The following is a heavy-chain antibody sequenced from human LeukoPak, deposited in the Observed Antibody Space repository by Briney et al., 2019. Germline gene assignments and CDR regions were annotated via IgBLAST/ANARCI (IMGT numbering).Heavy chain of an antibody. J-gene: IGHJ3*02. CDR1: GYTFGDYY. CDR3: ARFFDGTGFDI. D-gene: IGHD3-10*01. Sequence: ASVKVSCKASGYTFGDYYMHWVRLAPGQGLEWMGWVSPKSGGTNYAQKFQGRVTITRDTSITTACMELSRLRSDDTAVYYCARFFDGTGFDIWGQGTMVTVSS. V-gene: IGHV1-2*02. CDR2: VSPKSGGT.